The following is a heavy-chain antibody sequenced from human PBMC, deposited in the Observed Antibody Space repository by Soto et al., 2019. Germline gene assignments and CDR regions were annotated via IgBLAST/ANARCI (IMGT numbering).Heavy chain of an antibody. J-gene: IGHJ4*02. V-gene: IGHV4-34*01. CDR1: GGSFSGYY. Sequence: LSETLSLTCAVYGGSFSGYYWSWIRQPPGKGLEWIGEINHSGSTNYNPSLKSRVTISVDTSKNQFSLKLSSVTAADTAVYYCARRGRLYDFWSGYSYYFDYWGQGTLVTVSS. CDR2: INHSGST. D-gene: IGHD3-3*01. CDR3: ARRGRLYDFWSGYSYYFDY.